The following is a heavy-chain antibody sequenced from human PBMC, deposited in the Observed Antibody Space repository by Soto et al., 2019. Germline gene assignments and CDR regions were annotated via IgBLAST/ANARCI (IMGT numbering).Heavy chain of an antibody. V-gene: IGHV3-9*01. D-gene: IGHD4-17*01. Sequence: EVQLVKSGGGLVQPGRSLRLSCAASGFTFDDYAMHWVRQAPGKGLEWVAGISWNSGSIGYADSVKGRFTISRDNAKNSLYLQMNSLRAEDTALYYCAKDIGWTTVAPDGDYWSQGTLVTVSS. CDR1: GFTFDDYA. CDR3: AKDIGWTTVAPDGDY. CDR2: ISWNSGSI. J-gene: IGHJ4*02.